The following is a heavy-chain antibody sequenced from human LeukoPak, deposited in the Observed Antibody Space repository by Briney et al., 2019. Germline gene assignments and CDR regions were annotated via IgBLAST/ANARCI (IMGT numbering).Heavy chain of an antibody. J-gene: IGHJ4*02. CDR2: ISSSGSTI. D-gene: IGHD1-1*01. CDR1: GFTLSDYY. CDR3: ARGGLTTGISDY. V-gene: IGHV3-11*01. Sequence: GGSLRLSCAASGFTLSDYYMSWVRQAPGKGLEWLSYISSSGSTIYYADSVKGRFTISRDNAKDSLYLQMSSLRAEDTAVYYCARGGLTTGISDYWGQGTLVTVSS.